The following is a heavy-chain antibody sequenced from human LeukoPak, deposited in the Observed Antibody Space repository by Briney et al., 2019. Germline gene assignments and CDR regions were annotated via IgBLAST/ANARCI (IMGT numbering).Heavy chain of an antibody. CDR3: ARCDFAMVITY. V-gene: IGHV4-39*01. CDR1: GGSISSYY. D-gene: IGHD3-22*01. CDR2: IYYSGDT. J-gene: IGHJ4*02. Sequence: PSETLSLTCTVSGGSISSYYWGWIRQPPGKGLEWIGSIYYSGDTYYTPSLKSRATISIDTSNNQFSLRLSSVTAADTAVYYCARCDFAMVITYWGQGTLVTVSS.